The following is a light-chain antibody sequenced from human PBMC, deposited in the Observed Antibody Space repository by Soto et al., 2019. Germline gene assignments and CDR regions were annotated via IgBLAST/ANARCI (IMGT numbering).Light chain of an antibody. CDR1: SSNIGSNY. CDR3: SSYTTSSTYV. J-gene: IGLJ1*01. CDR2: RNN. V-gene: IGLV1-47*01. Sequence: QSVLTQPPSASGTPGQRVTISCSGSSSNIGSNYVYWYQQVPGTAPKLLIYRNNQRPSGVPDRFSGSKSGTSASLAISGLQAEDEADYYCSSYTTSSTYVFGTGTKLTVL.